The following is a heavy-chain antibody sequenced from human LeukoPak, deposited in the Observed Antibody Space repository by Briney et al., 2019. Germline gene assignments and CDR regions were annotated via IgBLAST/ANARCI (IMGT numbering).Heavy chain of an antibody. Sequence: GASVKVSCKASGGTFSSYAISWVRQAPGQGLQWMGGIIPMFGAVNYAQKFQGRVTITAGKSTSTAYMELSSLRSEDTAVYYCARDVEMATIVWFDPWGQGTLVTVSS. CDR2: IIPMFGAV. J-gene: IGHJ5*02. CDR3: ARDVEMATIVWFDP. CDR1: GGTFSSYA. D-gene: IGHD5-24*01. V-gene: IGHV1-69*06.